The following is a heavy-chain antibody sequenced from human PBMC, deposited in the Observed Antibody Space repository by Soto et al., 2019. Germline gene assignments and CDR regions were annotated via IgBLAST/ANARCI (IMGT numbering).Heavy chain of an antibody. J-gene: IGHJ6*02. CDR2: ISASGGST. Sequence: GGSLRLSCAASGFTFCTYSMTWVRQAPGKGLEWVSAISASGGSTYYADSVKGRFTISRDNSKNTLYLQMNSLRAEDTAVYYCARGDIVLVPAATGYYYYGMDVWGQGTTVTVSS. CDR3: ARGDIVLVPAATGYYYYGMDV. V-gene: IGHV3-23*01. CDR1: GFTFCTYS. D-gene: IGHD2-2*01.